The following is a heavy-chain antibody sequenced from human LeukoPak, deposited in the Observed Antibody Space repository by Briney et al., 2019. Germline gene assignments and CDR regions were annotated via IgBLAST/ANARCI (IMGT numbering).Heavy chain of an antibody. D-gene: IGHD2-2*01. V-gene: IGHV3-30*02. Sequence: GGSLRLSCAASGFTVSSNYMSWVRQAPGKGLEWVAFIRYDGSNKYYADSVKGRFTISRDNSKNTLYLQMNSLRAEDTAVYYCAKSFGVPAAIDYWGQGTLVTVSS. J-gene: IGHJ4*02. CDR3: AKSFGVPAAIDY. CDR1: GFTVSSNY. CDR2: IRYDGSNK.